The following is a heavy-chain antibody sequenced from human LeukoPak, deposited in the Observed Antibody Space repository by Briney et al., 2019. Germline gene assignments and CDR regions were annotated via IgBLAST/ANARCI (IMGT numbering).Heavy chain of an antibody. V-gene: IGHV3-21*01. Sequence: PGGSLRLSCAASGFTFSGSTMNWVRQAPGKGLEWVSFISTSSSYIYYADSVRGRFTISRDNAKNSLYLQMNSLRAEDTAVYYCAGGGYSYAYAGYWGQGTLVTVSS. CDR3: AGGGYSYAYAGY. J-gene: IGHJ4*02. CDR1: GFTFSGST. D-gene: IGHD5-18*01. CDR2: ISTSSSYI.